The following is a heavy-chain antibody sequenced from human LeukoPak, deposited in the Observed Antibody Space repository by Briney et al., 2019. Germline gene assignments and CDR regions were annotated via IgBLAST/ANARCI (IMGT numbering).Heavy chain of an antibody. CDR1: GFTFSSYA. CDR2: IRYDESNQ. V-gene: IGHV3-30*02. J-gene: IGHJ4*02. CDR3: AKDSSKWAFDY. Sequence: GGSLRLSCAASGFTFSSYAMSWVRHAPGKGLEWVAFIRYDESNQYYADSVKGRLTISRDNSKNTLYLQMNSLRPEDTAVYYCAKDSSKWAFDYWGQGTLVTVSS. D-gene: IGHD1-26*01.